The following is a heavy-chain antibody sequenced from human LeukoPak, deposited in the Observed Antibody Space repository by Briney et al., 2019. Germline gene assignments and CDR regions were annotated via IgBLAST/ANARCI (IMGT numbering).Heavy chain of an antibody. D-gene: IGHD3-3*01. CDR2: IYYSGST. V-gene: IGHV4-39*01. Sequence: KASQTLSLTCTVSGGSISSSSYYWGWIRQPPGKGLEWIGSIYYSGSTYYNPSLKSRVTISVDTSKNQFSLKLSSVTAADTAVYYCASVNFWSGSVFDYWGQGTLVTVSS. CDR3: ASVNFWSGSVFDY. CDR1: GGSISSSSYY. J-gene: IGHJ4*02.